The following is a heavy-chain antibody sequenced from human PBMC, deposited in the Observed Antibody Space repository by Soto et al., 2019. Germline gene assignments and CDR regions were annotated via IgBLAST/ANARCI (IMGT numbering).Heavy chain of an antibody. Sequence: EVQLLESGGGLVQPGGSLRLSCAASGFTFGAYAMTWVRQAPGKGLEWLSNISGIGDRIYYADSVRGRFTISRDNSKNIVYLQMNSLRAEDTAVFYCAKRHNHSHCSGPTCNFDYWGQGTLVTVSS. CDR2: ISGIGDRI. J-gene: IGHJ4*02. V-gene: IGHV3-23*01. CDR1: GFTFGAYA. D-gene: IGHD2-15*01. CDR3: AKRHNHSHCSGPTCNFDY.